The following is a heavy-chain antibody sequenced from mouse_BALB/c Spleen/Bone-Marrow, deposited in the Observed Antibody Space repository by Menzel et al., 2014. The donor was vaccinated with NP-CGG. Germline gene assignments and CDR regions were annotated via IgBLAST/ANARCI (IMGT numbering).Heavy chain of an antibody. CDR3: ARRSKRYGSNYNYAMDC. J-gene: IGHJ4*01. CDR2: IDPANGNT. Sequence: VQLKESGAELVKPGASVKLSCTASGFNIKDTYVHWVKQRPEQGLEWIGRIDPANGNTKYDPKFQGKATITADTSSNTAYVQLSSLTSEDTAVYYCARRSKRYGSNYNYAMDCWGQGTSVTVSS. V-gene: IGHV14-3*02. CDR1: GFNIKDTY. D-gene: IGHD1-1*01.